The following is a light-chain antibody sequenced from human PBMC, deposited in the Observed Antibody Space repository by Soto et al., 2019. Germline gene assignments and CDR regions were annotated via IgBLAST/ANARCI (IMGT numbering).Light chain of an antibody. J-gene: IGKJ1*01. CDR2: DAS. Sequence: ELVLIQSPATLSLSPGARATLSCRASQSVGSYLAWYQHKPGQAPSLLISDASNRATGIPARFIGSGSETEFTLTISSLEPEDYAVDDCQQYNNWPTFGQGTKVDIK. CDR1: QSVGSY. V-gene: IGKV3-11*01. CDR3: QQYNNWPT.